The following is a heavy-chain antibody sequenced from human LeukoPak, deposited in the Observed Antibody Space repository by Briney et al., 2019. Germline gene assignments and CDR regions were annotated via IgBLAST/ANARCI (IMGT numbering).Heavy chain of an antibody. CDR1: GFTVSSNY. J-gene: IGHJ4*02. D-gene: IGHD3-22*01. CDR2: ISSSSSYI. V-gene: IGHV3-21*01. Sequence: PGGSLRLSCAASGFTVSSNYMSWVRQAPGKGLEWVSSISSSSSYIYYADSVKGRFTISRDNAKNSLYLQMNSLRAEDTAAYYCAREDYYDSPFDYWGQGTLVTVSS. CDR3: AREDYYDSPFDY.